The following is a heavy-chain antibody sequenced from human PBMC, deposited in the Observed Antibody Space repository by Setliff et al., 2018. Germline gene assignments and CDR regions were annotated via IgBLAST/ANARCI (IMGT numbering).Heavy chain of an antibody. CDR2: IKGDGSEK. CDR3: ARDRISRYYDSGAHAFDI. D-gene: IGHD3-22*01. J-gene: IGHJ3*02. V-gene: IGHV3-7*03. Sequence: TGGSLRLSCAASAFTFKNYWMSWVRQAPGKGLEWVANIKGDGSEKFYLASVKGRFTISRDNARNSLYLQMNSLRAEDTAVYYCARDRISRYYDSGAHAFDIWGQGTMVTVSS. CDR1: AFTFKNYW.